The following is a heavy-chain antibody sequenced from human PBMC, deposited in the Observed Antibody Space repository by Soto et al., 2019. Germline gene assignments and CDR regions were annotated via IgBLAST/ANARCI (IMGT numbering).Heavy chain of an antibody. CDR2: IIPIFGTA. CDR1: GGTFSSYA. Sequence: GASVKVSCKASGGTFSSYAISWVRQAPGQGLEWMGGIIPIFGTANYAQKFQGRVTITADESTSTAYMELSSLRSEDTAVYYCARDRSLNSKGGGDDYWGQGTLVTVSS. V-gene: IGHV1-69*13. D-gene: IGHD3-10*01. J-gene: IGHJ4*02. CDR3: ARDRSLNSKGGGDDY.